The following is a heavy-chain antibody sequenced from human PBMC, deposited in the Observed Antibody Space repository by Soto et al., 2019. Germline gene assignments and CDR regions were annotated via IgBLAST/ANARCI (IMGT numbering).Heavy chain of an antibody. CDR1: GYTFTSYA. Sequence: GSVKVSCKPSGYTFTSYAMHWVRQAPGQRLEWMGWINAGNGNTKYSQKFQGRVTITRDTSASTAYMELSSLRSEDTAVYYCARGLRAGINWFDPWGQGTLVTVSS. CDR3: ARGLRAGINWFDP. D-gene: IGHD3-10*01. CDR2: INAGNGNT. V-gene: IGHV1-3*01. J-gene: IGHJ5*02.